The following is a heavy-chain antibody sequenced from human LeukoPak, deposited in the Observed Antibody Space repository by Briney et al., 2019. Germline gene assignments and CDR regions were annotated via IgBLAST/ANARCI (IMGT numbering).Heavy chain of an antibody. D-gene: IGHD5-24*01. J-gene: IGHJ4*02. CDR2: ILLGGKES. CDR3: MAAHGY. CDR1: GYNFSTNM. Sequence: GGSLRLSCVVSGYNFSTNMMTWVRHAPGKGLEWVGKILLGGKESYRVESVKGRFTVSRHNEKNSLFLQRNSLRVDDTAVYYCMAAHGYWGQGTLVTVSS. V-gene: IGHV3-7*02.